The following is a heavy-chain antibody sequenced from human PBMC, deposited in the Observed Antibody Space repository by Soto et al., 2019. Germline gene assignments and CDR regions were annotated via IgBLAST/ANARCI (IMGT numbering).Heavy chain of an antibody. Sequence: GSMTLSCAVSGSNVSSNYMSWVRQAPGKGLEWVSVIYSGGSTYYADSVKGRFTISRDNSKNTLYLQMNSLRAEDTAVYYCARSVPAALDVFYFCGKGSTVIGSA. CDR2: IYSGGST. CDR3: ARSVPAALDVFYF. J-gene: IGHJ6*04. CDR1: GSNVSSNY. D-gene: IGHD2-2*01. V-gene: IGHV3-53*01.